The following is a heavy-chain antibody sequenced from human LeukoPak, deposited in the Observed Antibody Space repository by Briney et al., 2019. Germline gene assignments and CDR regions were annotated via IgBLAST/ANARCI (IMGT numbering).Heavy chain of an antibody. V-gene: IGHV1-69*05. CDR2: IIPIFGTA. CDR3: ARDLGPLRYFDRQTKVGGAFDI. CDR1: GGTFSSYA. J-gene: IGHJ3*02. D-gene: IGHD3-9*01. Sequence: SVKVSCKASGGTFSSYAISWVRQAPGQGLEWMGGIIPIFGTANYAQKFQGRVTITTDESTSTAYMELSSLRSEDTAVYYCARDLGPLRYFDRQTKVGGAFDIWGQGTMVTVSS.